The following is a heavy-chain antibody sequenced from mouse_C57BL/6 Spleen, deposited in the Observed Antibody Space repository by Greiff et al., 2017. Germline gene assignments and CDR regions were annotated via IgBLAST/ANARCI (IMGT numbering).Heavy chain of an antibody. CDR1: GYTFTDYA. V-gene: IGHV1-15*01. J-gene: IGHJ4*01. D-gene: IGHD1-2*01. CDR2: IDPETGGT. CDR3: TRDGSFPYYAMDY. Sequence: QVQLKESGAELVRPGASVTLSCKASGYTFTDYAMHWVKQTPVHGLEWIGAIDPETGGTAYNQKFKGKAILTADKSSSTAYMELRSLTSEDSAVYYCTRDGSFPYYAMDYWGQGTSVTVSS.